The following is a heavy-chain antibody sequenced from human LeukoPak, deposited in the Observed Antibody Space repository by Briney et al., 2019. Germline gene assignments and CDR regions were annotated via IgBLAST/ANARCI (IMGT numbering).Heavy chain of an antibody. V-gene: IGHV4-39*07. Sequence: KASETLSLTCTVSGGSISSSSYYWGWIRQPPGKGLEWIGSIYYSGSTYYNPSLKSRVTISVDTSKNQFSLKLSSVTAADTAVYYCARGRQYSSGCLDYWGQGTLVTVSS. CDR2: IYYSGST. J-gene: IGHJ4*02. D-gene: IGHD6-19*01. CDR1: GGSISSSSYY. CDR3: ARGRQYSSGCLDY.